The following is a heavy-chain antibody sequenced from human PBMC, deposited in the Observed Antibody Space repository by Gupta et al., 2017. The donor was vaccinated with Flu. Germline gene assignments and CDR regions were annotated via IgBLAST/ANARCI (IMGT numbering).Heavy chain of an antibody. V-gene: IGHV3-33*01. CDR2: IWYDGSNK. CDR1: GFTFSSYG. J-gene: IGHJ5*02. Sequence: QVQLVESGGGVVQPGRSLRLSCAASGFTFSSYGMHWVRQAPGKGLEWVAVIWYDGSNKYYADSVKGRFTISRDNSKNTLYLQMNSLRAEDTAVYYCARDRSSQLLSWGPNWFDPWGQGTLVTVSS. CDR3: ARDRSSQLLSWGPNWFDP. D-gene: IGHD2-2*01.